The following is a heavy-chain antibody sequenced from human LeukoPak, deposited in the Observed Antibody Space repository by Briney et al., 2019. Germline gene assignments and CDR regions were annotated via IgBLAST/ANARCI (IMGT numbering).Heavy chain of an antibody. CDR1: GVSISSYY. CDR2: IYYIGTT. Sequence: SETLSLTCTVSGVSISSYYWSWIRQPPGKGLEWIGYIYYIGTTNYNPSLKSRVTISVDTSKGQFSLKLTSVTAADTAVYYCARLVGSSWYREVLRGRDYWGQGTLVTISS. V-gene: IGHV4-59*08. CDR3: ARLVGSSWYREVLRGRDY. D-gene: IGHD6-13*01. J-gene: IGHJ4*02.